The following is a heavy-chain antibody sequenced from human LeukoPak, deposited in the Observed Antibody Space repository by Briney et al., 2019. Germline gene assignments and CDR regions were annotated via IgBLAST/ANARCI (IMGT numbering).Heavy chain of an antibody. CDR1: GFTFSSYS. CDR2: ISSSSSYI. V-gene: IGHV3-21*01. J-gene: IGHJ4*02. D-gene: IGHD6-13*01. Sequence: PGGSLRLSCAASGFTFSSYSMNWVRQAPGKGLEWVSSISSSSSYIYYADSVKGRFTISRDNAKNSLYLQMNSLRAEDTAVYYCARELSPYSSSGYWGQGTLVTVSS. CDR3: ARELSPYSSSGY.